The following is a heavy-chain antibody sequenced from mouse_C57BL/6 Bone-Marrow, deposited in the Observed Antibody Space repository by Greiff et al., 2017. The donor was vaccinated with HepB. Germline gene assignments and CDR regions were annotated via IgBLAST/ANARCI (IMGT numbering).Heavy chain of an antibody. V-gene: IGHV1-22*01. Sequence: QQSGPELVKPGASVKMSCKASGYTFTDYNMHWVKQSHGKSLEWIGYINPNNGGTSYNQKFKGKATLTVNKSSSTAYMELRSLTSEDSAVYYCARAGYGSSPFAYWGQGTLVTVSA. CDR3: ARAGYGSSPFAY. CDR2: INPNNGGT. D-gene: IGHD1-1*01. J-gene: IGHJ3*01. CDR1: GYTFTDYN.